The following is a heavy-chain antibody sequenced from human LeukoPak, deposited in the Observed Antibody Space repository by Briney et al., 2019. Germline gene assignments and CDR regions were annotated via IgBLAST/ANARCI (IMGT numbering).Heavy chain of an antibody. J-gene: IGHJ4*02. Sequence: GGSLRLSCAASGFTFSTYEMNWVRQAPGKGLEWVSYISSSGSNIYYADFVRGRFTISRDNAKNSLYLQMNSLRAEDTAVYYCVRDSGSYHGADYWGQGTLVTVSS. V-gene: IGHV3-48*03. CDR2: ISSSGSNI. CDR1: GFTFSTYE. CDR3: VRDSGSYHGADY. D-gene: IGHD1-26*01.